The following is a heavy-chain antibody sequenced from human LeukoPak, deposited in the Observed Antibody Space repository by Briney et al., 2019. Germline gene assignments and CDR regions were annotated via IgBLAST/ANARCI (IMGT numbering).Heavy chain of an antibody. Sequence: ASVKVSCKASGYTFTSYGISWVRQAPGQGLEWMGWISAYNGNTNYAQKLQSRVTMTTDTSTSTAYMELRSLRSDDTAVYYCARVVVQWQPYYYYMDVWGKGTTVTVSS. CDR1: GYTFTSYG. D-gene: IGHD6-19*01. V-gene: IGHV1-18*01. J-gene: IGHJ6*03. CDR3: ARVVVQWQPYYYYMDV. CDR2: ISAYNGNT.